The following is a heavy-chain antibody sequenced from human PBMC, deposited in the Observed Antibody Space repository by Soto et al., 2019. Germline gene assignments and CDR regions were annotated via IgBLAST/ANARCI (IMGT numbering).Heavy chain of an antibody. CDR2: IGFAGDT. Sequence: GGSLRLSCVASGFIFSNFDMHWVRQTTEKGLEWVSGIGFAGDTNYSGSVKGRFTISRENAKNSLFLQMNSLRVGDTAVYYCVRGLPGGFDPWGQGTPVTVYS. CDR1: GFIFSNFD. J-gene: IGHJ5*02. CDR3: VRGLPGGFDP. V-gene: IGHV3-13*01. D-gene: IGHD3-10*01.